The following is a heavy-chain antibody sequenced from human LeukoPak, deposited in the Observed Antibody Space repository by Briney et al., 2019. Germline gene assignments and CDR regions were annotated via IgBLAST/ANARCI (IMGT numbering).Heavy chain of an antibody. CDR1: GFSLSSSS. CDR2: ISSSSSYI. CDR3: ARALWFGETFPAY. D-gene: IGHD3-10*01. V-gene: IGHV3-21*01. J-gene: IGHJ4*02. Sequence: GGSLRLSCEASGFSLSSSSMNWVRQAPGKGLEWVSSISSSSSYIYYIDSVKGRFTISRDNAKNSLYLQMNSLRAEDTAVYYCARALWFGETFPAYWGQGTLVTVSS.